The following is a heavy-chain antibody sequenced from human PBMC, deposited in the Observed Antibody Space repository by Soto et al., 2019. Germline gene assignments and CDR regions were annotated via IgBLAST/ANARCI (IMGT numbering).Heavy chain of an antibody. CDR3: ARSVRSGTYPYYYYAMGV. Sequence: EVQLVESGGGLVQPGGSLRLSCAASGFTFSAYWMHWVRQAPGKGLVWVSRIHSNGNITTYADFVKGRFTISRDNAKNTLYLQMNSLRAEDTAVYYCARSVRSGTYPYYYYAMGVWGQGTTVTVSS. J-gene: IGHJ6*02. CDR1: GFTFSAYW. V-gene: IGHV3-74*03. CDR2: IHSNGNIT. D-gene: IGHD3-10*01.